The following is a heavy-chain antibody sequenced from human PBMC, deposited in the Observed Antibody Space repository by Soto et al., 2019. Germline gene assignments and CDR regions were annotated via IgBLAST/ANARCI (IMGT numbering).Heavy chain of an antibody. Sequence: PAATLSLTCKVSGGSINSYYWSWMRQPAGKGLEWIGHNSSGGSAIHNPALKSRVSVAVDTSKNQFSLRLTSVTAADTAVYFFARDAYPHRFDFWGQGTLVTVSS. V-gene: IGHV4-4*07. CDR1: GGSINSYY. D-gene: IGHD3-16*02. J-gene: IGHJ5*01. CDR3: ARDAYPHRFDF. CDR2: NSSGGSA.